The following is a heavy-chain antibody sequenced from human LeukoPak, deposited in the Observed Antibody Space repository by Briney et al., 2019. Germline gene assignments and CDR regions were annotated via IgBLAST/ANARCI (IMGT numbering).Heavy chain of an antibody. CDR2: ISYDGSNK. D-gene: IGHD2-2*02. J-gene: IGHJ4*02. CDR1: GFTFSSYA. Sequence: GRSLRLSCAASGFTFSSYAMHWVRQAPGKGLEWVAVISYDGSNKYYADSVKGRFTISRDNSKNTLYLQMNSLRTEDTAVYYCARDRGLGYCSSTSCYITDYWGQGTLVTVSS. CDR3: ARDRGLGYCSSTSCYITDY. V-gene: IGHV3-30-3*01.